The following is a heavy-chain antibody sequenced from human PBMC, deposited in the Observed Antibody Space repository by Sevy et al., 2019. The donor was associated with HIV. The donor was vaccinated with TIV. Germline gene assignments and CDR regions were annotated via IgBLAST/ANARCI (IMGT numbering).Heavy chain of an antibody. CDR3: ARWDHYDYIWGSYRYMVYY. CDR2: IYYSGST. CDR1: GGSVSSGSYY. Sequence: SETLSLTCTVSGGSVSSGSYYWSWIRQPPGKGLEWIGYIYYSGSTNYNPSLKSRVTISVDTSKNQFSLKLSSVTAADTAVYYSARWDHYDYIWGSYRYMVYYWGQGTLVTVSS. D-gene: IGHD3-16*02. J-gene: IGHJ4*02. V-gene: IGHV4-61*01.